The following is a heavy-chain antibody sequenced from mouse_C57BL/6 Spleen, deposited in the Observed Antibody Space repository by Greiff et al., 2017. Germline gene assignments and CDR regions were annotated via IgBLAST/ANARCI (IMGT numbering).Heavy chain of an antibody. V-gene: IGHV1-26*01. Sequence: EVQLQQSGPELVKPGASVKISCKASGYTFTDYYMNWVKQSHGKSLEWIGDINPNNGGTSYNQKFKGKATLTVDKSSSTAYMELRSLTSEDSAVYYCARERDGLLDWFAYWGQGTLVTVSA. CDR1: GYTFTDYY. CDR3: ARERDGLLDWFAY. CDR2: INPNNGGT. J-gene: IGHJ3*01. D-gene: IGHD1-1*01.